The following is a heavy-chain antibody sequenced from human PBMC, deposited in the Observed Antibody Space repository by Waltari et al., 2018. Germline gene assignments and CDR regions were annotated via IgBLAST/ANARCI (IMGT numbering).Heavy chain of an antibody. CDR2: ISGSGGST. Sequence: EVQLLESGGGLVQPGGSLRLSCAASGFTFSSYAMSWVRQAPGKGLEWVSAISGSGGSTYYADAGKGRFTISRDKSKNTLYLQMNSLRAEDTAVYYCARSVKVSRGFDFWSGYWFDYWGQGTLVTVSS. CDR3: ARSVKVSRGFDFWSGYWFDY. J-gene: IGHJ4*02. D-gene: IGHD3-3*01. V-gene: IGHV3-23*01. CDR1: GFTFSSYA.